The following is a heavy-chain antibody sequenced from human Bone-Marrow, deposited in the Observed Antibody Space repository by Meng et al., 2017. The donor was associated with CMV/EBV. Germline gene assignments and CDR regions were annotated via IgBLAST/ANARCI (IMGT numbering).Heavy chain of an antibody. J-gene: IGHJ4*02. Sequence: SVKVSCKASGYTFTSYDINWVRQAPGQGLEWMGGIIPILGIANYAQKFQGRVTITADKSTSTAYMELRSLRSDDTAVYYCAYQAAGKGWADYWGQGTLVTVSS. CDR1: GYTFTSYD. CDR2: IIPILGIA. V-gene: IGHV1-69*10. CDR3: AYQAAGKGWADY. D-gene: IGHD6-13*01.